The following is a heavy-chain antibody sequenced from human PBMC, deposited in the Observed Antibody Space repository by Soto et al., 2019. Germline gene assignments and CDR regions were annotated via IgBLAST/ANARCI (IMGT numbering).Heavy chain of an antibody. V-gene: IGHV3-73*02. CDR1: GFTFSDSD. CDR3: TPGYCGVTSCRFY. CDR2: IRSKAGTYAT. Sequence: EVQVVESGGGLVQPGGSLRLSCAASGFTFSDSDLHWVRQASGKGLEWVGRIRSKAGTYATAFAESLKGRFTISRDDSKNTAYLQMNSVKTEDTAVYYCTPGYCGVTSCRFYWGQGTLGTVSS. D-gene: IGHD2-15*01. J-gene: IGHJ4*02.